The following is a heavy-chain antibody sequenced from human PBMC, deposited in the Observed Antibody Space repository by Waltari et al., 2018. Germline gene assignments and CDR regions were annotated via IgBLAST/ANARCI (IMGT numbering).Heavy chain of an antibody. V-gene: IGHV3-9*01. D-gene: IGHD3-3*01. CDR2: ISWNSGSI. CDR3: AKPRGRILEWLYQNLGY. J-gene: IGHJ4*02. Sequence: EVQLVASGGGLVQPGRSLRPSCAASGFTFDDYVVHWVRQAPGTGLEWVSGISWNSGSIGYADSVKGRFTISRDNAKNSLYLQMNSLRAEDTALYYCAKPRGRILEWLYQNLGYWGQGTLVTVSS. CDR1: GFTFDDYV.